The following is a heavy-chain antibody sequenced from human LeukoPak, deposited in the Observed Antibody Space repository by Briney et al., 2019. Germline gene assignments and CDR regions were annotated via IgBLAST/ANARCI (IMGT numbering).Heavy chain of an antibody. Sequence: GSLRLSCAASGFTFSSYAMSWVRQAPGKGLEWVSAISGSGGSTCYADSVKGRFTISRDNSKNTLYLQMNSLRAEDTAVYYCAKDLVAVARLDYWGQGTLVTVSS. CDR1: GFTFSSYA. D-gene: IGHD6-19*01. CDR3: AKDLVAVARLDY. J-gene: IGHJ4*02. V-gene: IGHV3-23*01. CDR2: ISGSGGST.